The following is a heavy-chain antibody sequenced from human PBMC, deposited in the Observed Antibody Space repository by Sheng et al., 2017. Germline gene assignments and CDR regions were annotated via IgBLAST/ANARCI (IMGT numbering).Heavy chain of an antibody. J-gene: IGHJ6*02. Sequence: EVQLVESGGGLIQPGGSLRLSCAASGFTVSSNYMSWVRQAPGKGLEWVSVIYSGGSTYYADSVKGRFTISRDNSKNTLYLQMNSLRAEDTAVYYCARDRGDYYYYGMDVWGQGTTVTV. CDR3: ARDRGDYYYYGMDV. D-gene: IGHD3-16*01. CDR2: IYSGGST. CDR1: GFTVSSNY. V-gene: IGHV3-53*01.